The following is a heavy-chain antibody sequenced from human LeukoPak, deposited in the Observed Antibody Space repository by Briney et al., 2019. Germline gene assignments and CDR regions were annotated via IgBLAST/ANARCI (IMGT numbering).Heavy chain of an antibody. CDR1: GFTSSSYA. J-gene: IGHJ3*02. V-gene: IGHV3-23*01. CDR2: ISGSGGST. CDR3: ARDQPKGGDAFDI. D-gene: IGHD3-16*01. Sequence: GGSLRLSCAASGFTSSSYAMSWVRQAPGKGLEWVSAISGSGGSTYYADSVKGRFTISRDNSKNTLYLQMNSLRAEDTAVYYCARDQPKGGDAFDIWGQGTMVTVSS.